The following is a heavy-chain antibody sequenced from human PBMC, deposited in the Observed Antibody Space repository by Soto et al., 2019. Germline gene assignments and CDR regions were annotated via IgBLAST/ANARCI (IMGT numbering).Heavy chain of an antibody. V-gene: IGHV1-18*01. D-gene: IGHD6-19*01. CDR2: ISAYNGNT. CDR3: ARAIAVAGTEWFDP. CDR1: GGTFSSYA. Sequence: ASVKVSCKASGGTFSSYAISWVRQAPGQGLEWMGWISAYNGNTNYAQKLQGRVTMTTDTSTSTAYMELRSLRSDDTAVYYCARAIAVAGTEWFDPWGQGTLVTVSS. J-gene: IGHJ5*02.